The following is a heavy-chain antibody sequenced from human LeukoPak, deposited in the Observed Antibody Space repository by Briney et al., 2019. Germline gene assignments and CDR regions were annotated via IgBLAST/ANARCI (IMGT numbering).Heavy chain of an antibody. CDR2: IYHSGST. Sequence: SETLSLTCAVSGGSISSSNWWSWVRQPPGKGLEWIGEIYHSGSTNYNPSLKSRVTISVDKSKNQFSLKLSSVTAADTAVYYCAGTYYYDKGAFDIWGQGTMVTVSS. V-gene: IGHV4-4*02. CDR3: AGTYYYDKGAFDI. D-gene: IGHD3-22*01. J-gene: IGHJ3*02. CDR1: GGSISSSNW.